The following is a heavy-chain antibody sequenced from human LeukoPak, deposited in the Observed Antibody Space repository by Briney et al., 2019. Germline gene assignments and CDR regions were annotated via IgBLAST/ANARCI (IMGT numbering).Heavy chain of an antibody. Sequence: GGSLRLSCSASGFTFTTYGMNWVRQAPGKGLVWVSHVNSDGSNTNYADSVKGRFTISRDNAKNTLYLQMNSLRAEDTAVYYCIVGIDYWGQGTLVTVSS. CDR2: VNSDGSNT. V-gene: IGHV3-74*01. CDR3: IVGIDY. J-gene: IGHJ4*02. CDR1: GFTFTTYG. D-gene: IGHD1-26*01.